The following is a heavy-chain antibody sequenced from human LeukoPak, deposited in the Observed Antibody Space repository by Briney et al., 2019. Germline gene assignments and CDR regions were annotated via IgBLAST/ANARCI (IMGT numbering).Heavy chain of an antibody. Sequence: SQTLSLTCTVSGGSISSGSYYWGWIRQPPGKGLEWIGSIYYSGSTYYNPSLKSRVTISVDTSKNQFSLKLSSVTAADTAVYYCARLYLAVAGTSPLAPSGHIDYWGQGTLVTVSS. CDR1: GGSISSGSYY. D-gene: IGHD6-19*01. CDR2: IYYSGST. V-gene: IGHV4-39*01. J-gene: IGHJ4*02. CDR3: ARLYLAVAGTSPLAPSGHIDY.